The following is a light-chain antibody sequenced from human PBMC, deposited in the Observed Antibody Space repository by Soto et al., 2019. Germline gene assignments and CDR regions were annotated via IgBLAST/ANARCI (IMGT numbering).Light chain of an antibody. V-gene: IGKV3-11*01. CDR3: QQFSSWLLT. CDR1: RSVSSY. CDR2: DTS. Sequence: LALSPGSPSLSPGERPSLSSRASRSVSSYLAWYQQKPGQAPRLLIYDTSYRAAGIPARFSGSGSATDFTLTISRLQSEDFAVYYCQQFSSWLLTFGRGTKLDIK. J-gene: IGKJ4*01.